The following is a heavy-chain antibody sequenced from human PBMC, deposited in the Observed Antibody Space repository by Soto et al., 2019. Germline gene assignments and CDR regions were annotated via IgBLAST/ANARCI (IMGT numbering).Heavy chain of an antibody. J-gene: IGHJ4*02. D-gene: IGHD3-16*02. CDR1: GFSFSSFA. CDR3: AKDPPRYVPWGLIPRGSYFDS. V-gene: IGHV3-23*01. Sequence: GGSLRLSCAASGFSFSSFAMSWVRQAPGKALEWVSGISGSGNSTYYTDSVKGRFAISRDNSRNTFYLQMNSLRAEDTAVYYCAKDPPRYVPWGLIPRGSYFDSWGKGTLVTVSS. CDR2: ISGSGNST.